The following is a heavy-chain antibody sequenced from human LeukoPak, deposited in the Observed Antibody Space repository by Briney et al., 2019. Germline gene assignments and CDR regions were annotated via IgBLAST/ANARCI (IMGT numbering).Heavy chain of an antibody. J-gene: IGHJ3*01. CDR1: GFNFNDHY. V-gene: IGHV3-11*04. CDR3: VRSITGDYMSFDL. D-gene: IGHD3-9*01. CDR2: ISSSSSST. Sequence: GGSLRLSCAASGFNFNDHYMSWIRQAPGKGLEWVAYISSSSSSTYYADSVKGRFIISRDNAKNSLSMFLQMNGLTADYTAVYYCVRSITGDYMSFDLWGQGTTVTVSS.